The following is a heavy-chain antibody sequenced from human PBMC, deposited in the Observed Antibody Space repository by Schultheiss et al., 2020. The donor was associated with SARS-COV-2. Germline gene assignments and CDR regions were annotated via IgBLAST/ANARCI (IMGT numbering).Heavy chain of an antibody. D-gene: IGHD4-17*01. Sequence: SETLSLTCAVSGYSISSGYYWGWIRQPPGKGLEWIGSIYYSGSTYYNPSLKSRVTISVDTSKNQFSLKLSSVTAADTAVYYCARQVLRYFDYWGQGTLVTVSS. CDR1: GYSISSGYY. CDR3: ARQVLRYFDY. CDR2: IYYSGST. J-gene: IGHJ4*02. V-gene: IGHV4-38-2*01.